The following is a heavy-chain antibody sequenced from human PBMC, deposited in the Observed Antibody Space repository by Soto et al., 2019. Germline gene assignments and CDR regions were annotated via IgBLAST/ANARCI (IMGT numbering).Heavy chain of an antibody. Sequence: QVELVQSGAEVKKPGSSVKVSCQASEDTFRNYAISWVRQAPGQGLEWRGGIIPIFGTANYAQKFQGRVTITANPSDNTVYLKLGSLRSEDRAVYYCASTTYVSSASYYCYLGLWAGGPLVTVSS. J-gene: IGHJ2*01. D-gene: IGHD3-22*01. CDR2: IIPIFGTA. V-gene: IGHV1-69*01. CDR3: ASTTYVSSASYYCYLGL. CDR1: EDTFRNYA.